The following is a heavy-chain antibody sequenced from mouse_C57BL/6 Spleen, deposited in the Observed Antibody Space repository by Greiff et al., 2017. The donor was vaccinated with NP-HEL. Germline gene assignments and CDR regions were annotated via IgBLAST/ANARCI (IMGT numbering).Heavy chain of an antibody. J-gene: IGHJ2*01. CDR3: ARSRLLRSLDY. V-gene: IGHV1-4*01. D-gene: IGHD1-1*01. CDR1: GYTFTSYT. Sequence: VQLQQSGAELARPGASVKMSCKASGYTFTSYTMHWVKQRPGQGLEWIGYINPSSGYTKYNQKFKDKATLTADKSSSTAYMQLSSLTSEDSAVYYCARSRLLRSLDYWGQGTTRTVSS. CDR2: INPSSGYT.